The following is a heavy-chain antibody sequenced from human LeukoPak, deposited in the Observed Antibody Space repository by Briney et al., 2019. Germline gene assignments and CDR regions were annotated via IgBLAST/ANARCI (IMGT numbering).Heavy chain of an antibody. CDR3: ARDRGVGATLYFDY. V-gene: IGHV1-18*01. J-gene: IGHJ4*02. Sequence: ASVEVSCKASGYTFTSYGISWVRQAPGQGLEWMGWISAYNGNTNYAQKLQGRVTMTTDTSTSTAYMELRSLRSDDTAVYYCARDRGVGATLYFDYWGQGTLVTVSS. CDR1: GYTFTSYG. CDR2: ISAYNGNT. D-gene: IGHD1-26*01.